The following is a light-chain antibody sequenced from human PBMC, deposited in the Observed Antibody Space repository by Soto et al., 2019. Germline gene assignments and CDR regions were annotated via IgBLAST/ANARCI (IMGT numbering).Light chain of an antibody. CDR1: QSVSSN. CDR3: QQYNNWPPPLT. V-gene: IGKV3-15*01. CDR2: GAS. J-gene: IGKJ4*01. Sequence: EIVMTQSPATLSVSPGERATLSCRASQSVSSNLAWYQQKPGQAPRLLIYGASTRANGIPARFSGSGSGTEFTLTISSLQSEDFAVYYCQQYNNWPPPLTFGGGIKVEIK.